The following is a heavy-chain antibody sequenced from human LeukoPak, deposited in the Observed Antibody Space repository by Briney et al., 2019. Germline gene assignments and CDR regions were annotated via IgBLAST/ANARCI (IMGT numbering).Heavy chain of an antibody. J-gene: IGHJ6*04. V-gene: IGHV3-23*01. D-gene: IGHD3-9*01. CDR3: AKDQAYYDILPLSDV. CDR2: ISGSGGST. CDR1: GFTFSSYA. Sequence: GGSLRLSCAASGFTFSSYAMSWVRQAPGKGLEWVSAISGSGGSTYYADSVKGRFTISRDNSKNTLYLQMNSLRAEDTAVYYCAKDQAYYDILPLSDVWGKGTTVTVSS.